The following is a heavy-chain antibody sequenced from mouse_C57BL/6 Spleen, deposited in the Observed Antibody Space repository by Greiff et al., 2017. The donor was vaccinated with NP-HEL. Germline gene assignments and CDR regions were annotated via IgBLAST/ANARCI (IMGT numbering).Heavy chain of an antibody. J-gene: IGHJ3*01. CDR2: ISGGGGNT. CDR3: ASYGSSRAWFAY. V-gene: IGHV5-9*01. D-gene: IGHD1-1*01. Sequence: EVKVVESGGGLVKPGGSLKLSCAASGFTFSSYTMSWVRQTPEKRLEWVATISGGGGNTYYPDSVKGRFTISRDNAKNTLYLQMSSLRSEDTALYYCASYGSSRAWFAYWGQGTLVTVSA. CDR1: GFTFSSYT.